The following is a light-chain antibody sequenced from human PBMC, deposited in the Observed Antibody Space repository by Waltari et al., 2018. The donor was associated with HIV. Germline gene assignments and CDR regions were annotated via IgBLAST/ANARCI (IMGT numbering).Light chain of an antibody. CDR2: AGS. V-gene: IGKV1-9*01. J-gene: IGKJ2*01. CDR3: QQFRT. CDR1: QGMSSY. Sequence: DIQLTQSPSFLSASVGDRVTITCRASQGMSSYLAWYKQKPGKAPNLLIYAGSTLQRGVPSRFSGSGFGTEFTLTISSLQPEDFATYYCQQFRTFGQGTTLDIK.